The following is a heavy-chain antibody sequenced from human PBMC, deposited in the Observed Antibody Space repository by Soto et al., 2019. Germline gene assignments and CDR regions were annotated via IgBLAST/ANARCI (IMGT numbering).Heavy chain of an antibody. Sequence: SVKASCKASGGTFSSYAISWVRQAPGQGLEWMGGIIPIFGTANYAQKFQGRVTITADESTSTAYMELSSLRSEDTAVYYCARDRGPSSGYYPYWFDPWGRGTLVTVSS. D-gene: IGHD3-22*01. V-gene: IGHV1-69*01. CDR1: GGTFSSYA. CDR3: ARDRGPSSGYYPYWFDP. CDR2: IIPIFGTA. J-gene: IGHJ5*02.